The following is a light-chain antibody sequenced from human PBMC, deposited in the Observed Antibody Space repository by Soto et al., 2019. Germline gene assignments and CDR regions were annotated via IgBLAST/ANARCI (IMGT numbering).Light chain of an antibody. CDR1: SSDVGRYNF. CDR2: DVS. CDR3: NSYADSNTYV. V-gene: IGLV2-8*01. J-gene: IGLJ1*01. Sequence: SVLTQPASVSGSPGQAITISCTGTSSDVGRYNFVSWYQHHPGKAPKLLIYDVSLRPSGVPDRFSGSKSRNTASLTVSGLQAEDEADYYCNSYADSNTYVFGSGTKV.